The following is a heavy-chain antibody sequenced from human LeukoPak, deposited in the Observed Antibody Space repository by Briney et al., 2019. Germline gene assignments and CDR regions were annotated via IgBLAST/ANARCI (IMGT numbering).Heavy chain of an antibody. V-gene: IGHV4-59*12. D-gene: IGHD6-13*01. J-gene: IGHJ6*02. CDR2: IYYSGST. CDR3: ARGGIAAAGTSFRDYYYYGMDV. CDR1: GGSISSYY. Sequence: SETLSLTCTVSGGSISSYYWSWIRQPPGKGLEWIGYIYYSGSTNYNPSLKSRVTISVDTSKNQFSLKLSSVTAADTAVYYCARGGIAAAGTSFRDYYYYGMDVWGQGTTVTVSS.